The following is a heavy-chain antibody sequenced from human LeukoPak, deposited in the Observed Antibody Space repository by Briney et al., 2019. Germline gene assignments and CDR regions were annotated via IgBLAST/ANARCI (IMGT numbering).Heavy chain of an antibody. V-gene: IGHV3-23*01. D-gene: IGHD2-8*01. CDR1: GFTFSSYA. Sequence: PGGSLRLSCAASGFTFSSYAMSWVRQAPGKGLEWVSTITGSGGSTYYADSVKGRFTFSRDNSRNTLYLQMNSLRAEDTAVYYCAKAVVLMLYGIMDWGQGTLVTVSS. CDR2: ITGSGGST. CDR3: AKAVVLMLYGIMD. J-gene: IGHJ4*02.